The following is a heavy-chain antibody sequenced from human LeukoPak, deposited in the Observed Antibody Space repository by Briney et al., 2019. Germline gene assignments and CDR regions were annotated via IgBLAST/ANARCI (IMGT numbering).Heavy chain of an antibody. CDR1: GGSISSYY. D-gene: IGHD6-6*01. J-gene: IGHJ4*02. V-gene: IGHV4-59*12. CDR3: ARSRVWDYSSSSQIFDY. CDR2: IYHSGST. Sequence: PSETLSLTCTVSGGSISSYYWSWVRQPPGKGLEWIGEIYHSGSTNYNPSLKSRVTISVDKSKNQFSLKLSSVTAADTAVYYCARSRVWDYSSSSQIFDYWGQGTLVTVSS.